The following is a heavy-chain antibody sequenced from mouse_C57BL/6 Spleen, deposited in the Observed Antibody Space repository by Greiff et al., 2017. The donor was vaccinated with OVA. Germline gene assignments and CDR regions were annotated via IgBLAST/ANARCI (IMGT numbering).Heavy chain of an antibody. D-gene: IGHD2-5*01. V-gene: IGHV8-12*01. CDR1: GFSLSTSGMG. Sequence: QVQLKESGPGILQSSQTLSLTCSFSGFSLSTSGMGVSWIRQPSGKGLEWLAHIYWDDDKRYNPSLKSRLTISKDTSRNQVFLKITSVDTADTATYYCARSLAYYSNYGWYFDVWGTGTTVTVSS. CDR3: ARSLAYYSNYGWYFDV. CDR2: IYWDDDK. J-gene: IGHJ1*03.